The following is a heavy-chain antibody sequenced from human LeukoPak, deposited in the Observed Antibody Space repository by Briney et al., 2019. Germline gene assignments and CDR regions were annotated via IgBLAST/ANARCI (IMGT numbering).Heavy chain of an antibody. D-gene: IGHD3-9*01. Sequence: KPSGSLSLTCAVYGGSLSGYYWSWIRQPPGKGLEWIGEINHIGSTNYNPSLKSRVTISVGTSKDQFCLKLSSVTAADTAVYYCARGELRYFDWLLRCTYFDYWGQGTLVTVSS. J-gene: IGHJ4*02. CDR3: ARGELRYFDWLLRCTYFDY. V-gene: IGHV4-34*01. CDR1: GGSLSGYY. CDR2: INHIGST.